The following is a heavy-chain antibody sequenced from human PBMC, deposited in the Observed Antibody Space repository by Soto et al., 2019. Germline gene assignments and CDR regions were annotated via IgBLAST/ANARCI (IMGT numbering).Heavy chain of an antibody. J-gene: IGHJ4*02. CDR1: GFTFSSYG. V-gene: IGHV3-30*18. D-gene: IGHD6-13*01. Sequence: PGGSLRLSCAASGFTFSSYGMHWVRQAPGKGLEWVAVISYDGSNKYYADSVEGRFTISRDNSKNTLYLQMNSLRAEDTAVYYCAKASIAAAGTGGDYAVNWGQGTLVTVSS. CDR2: ISYDGSNK. CDR3: AKASIAAAGTGGDYAVN.